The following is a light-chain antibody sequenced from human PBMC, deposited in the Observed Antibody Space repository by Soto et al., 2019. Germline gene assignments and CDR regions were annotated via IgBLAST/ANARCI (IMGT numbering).Light chain of an antibody. V-gene: IGLV2-14*03. CDR1: INDVGADKY. Sequence: QSALTQPASVSGSPGQSITISCTGTINDVGADKYVSWYQQHPGKVPQLMIYDVSIRPSGVCNRFSGSKSGNTASLTISGXQXXXXXDYYCSSFTTSSTWVFGGGTKLTVL. J-gene: IGLJ3*02. CDR3: SSFTTSSTWV. CDR2: DVS.